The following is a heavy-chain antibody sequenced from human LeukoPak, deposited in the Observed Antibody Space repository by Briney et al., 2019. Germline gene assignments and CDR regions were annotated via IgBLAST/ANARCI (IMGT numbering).Heavy chain of an antibody. Sequence: PGGSLRLSCAASGFTFSTYAMSWVRQAPGKGLEWGAVISGSGGSTHYADSVKGRFTISRDNSKNTLYLQMNSLRAEDTAVYYCARGKYSSGWFDCWGQGTLVTVSS. CDR3: ARGKYSSGWFDC. D-gene: IGHD6-19*01. CDR1: GFTFSTYA. J-gene: IGHJ4*02. V-gene: IGHV3-23*01. CDR2: ISGSGGST.